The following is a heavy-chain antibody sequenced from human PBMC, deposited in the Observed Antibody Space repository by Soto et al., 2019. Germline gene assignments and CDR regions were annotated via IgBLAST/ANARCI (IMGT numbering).Heavy chain of an antibody. CDR1: GFTFSSYA. D-gene: IGHD5-12*01. CDR3: ARGWLQGTDY. CDR2: ISDSGSST. V-gene: IGHV3-23*01. J-gene: IGHJ4*02. Sequence: GGSLRLSCAASGFTFSSYAMSWVRQAPGKGLEWVSAISDSGSSTYNADSVKGRFTISRDNSKNTLYLQMNSLRPEDTGVYYCARGWLQGTDYWGQGTLVTVSS.